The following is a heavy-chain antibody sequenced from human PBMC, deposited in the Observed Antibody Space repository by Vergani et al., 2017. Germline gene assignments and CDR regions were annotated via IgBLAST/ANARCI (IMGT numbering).Heavy chain of an antibody. CDR3: ARDRGGEVGKAYYYYGMDV. CDR1: GGSVSSGSYY. D-gene: IGHD2-15*01. V-gene: IGHV4-61*01. CDR2: IYYSGST. J-gene: IGHJ6*02. Sequence: QVQLQESGPGLVKPSETLSLTCTVSGGSVSSGSYYWSWIRQPPGKGLEWIGYIYYSGSTNYNPSLKSRVTISVDTSKNQFSLKLSSVTAADTAVYYCARDRGGEVGKAYYYYGMDVGGQGTTGTVSS.